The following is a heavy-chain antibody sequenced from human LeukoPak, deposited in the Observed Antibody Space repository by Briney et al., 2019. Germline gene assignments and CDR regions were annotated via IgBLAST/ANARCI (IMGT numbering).Heavy chain of an antibody. J-gene: IGHJ4*02. CDR2: IRFSGAT. Sequence: SETLSLTCTVSRGSIVGYFWTWVRQPPGKGLECIGNIRFSGATSYNPSLESRVTISVDSSKSQIFLNLRSVTTADTAVYYCARGDGWHDYWGQGTLVTVSS. CDR3: ARGDGWHDY. CDR1: RGSIVGYF. D-gene: IGHD5-24*01. V-gene: IGHV4-59*01.